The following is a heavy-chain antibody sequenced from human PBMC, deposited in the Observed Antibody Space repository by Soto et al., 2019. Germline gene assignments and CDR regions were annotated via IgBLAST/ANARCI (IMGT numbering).Heavy chain of an antibody. CDR3: ARNRPTGISDYFDS. Sequence: CLELSCASCGVTLKISVIAVFFQSPGKGLEWVAVISYDGSNKYYADSVKGRFTISRDNSKNTLYLQMNSLRAEDTAVYFCARNRPTGISDYFDSRGQGTPVPGSP. CDR1: GVTLKISV. D-gene: IGHD1-1*01. V-gene: IGHV3-33*05. J-gene: IGHJ4*02. CDR2: ISYDGSNK.